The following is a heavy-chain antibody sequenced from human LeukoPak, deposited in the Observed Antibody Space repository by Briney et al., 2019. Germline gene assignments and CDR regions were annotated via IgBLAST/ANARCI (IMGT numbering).Heavy chain of an antibody. D-gene: IGHD6-13*01. CDR3: TAGHYSSL. CDR1: EFTFSTSY. CDR2: IKSETDGGTT. V-gene: IGHV3-15*01. J-gene: IGHJ4*02. Sequence: GESLRLSCVASEFTFSTSYMRWVRQAPGKGLEWVGHIKSETDGGTTHYAAPVRGRFTISRDASKNILYLQMDSLKPGDTGLYYCTAGHYSSLWGQGTLVTVSS.